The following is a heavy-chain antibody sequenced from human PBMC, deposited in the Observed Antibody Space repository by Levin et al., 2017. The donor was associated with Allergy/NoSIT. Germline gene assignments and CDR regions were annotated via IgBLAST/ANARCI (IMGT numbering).Heavy chain of an antibody. V-gene: IGHV3-30*18. D-gene: IGHD6-13*01. J-gene: IGHJ4*02. CDR3: AKDRADSSTSDFDY. CDR1: GFTFSSYG. Sequence: GGSLRLSCAASGFTFSSYGMHWVRQPPGKGLEWVAVISSDGTNKYYADSVKGQFTVSRDNSKSTLFLQMNRLRAEDTAMYYCAKDRADSSTSDFDYWGQGTLVTVSS. CDR2: ISSDGTNK.